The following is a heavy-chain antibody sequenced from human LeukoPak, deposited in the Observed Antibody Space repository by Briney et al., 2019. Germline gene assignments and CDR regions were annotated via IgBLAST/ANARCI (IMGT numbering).Heavy chain of an antibody. D-gene: IGHD1-26*01. CDR1: EFTFSSYS. CDR2: ISGSSSDI. CDR3: ARRGYHDYSGFDY. Sequence: GGSLRLSCAGSEFTFSSYSMNWVRQAPGKGLEWVSSISGSSSDIYYADSVKGRFTISRDNAKNSPYLQMKSLRAEDTAVYYCARRGYHDYSGFDYWGQGTLVTVSS. V-gene: IGHV3-21*01. J-gene: IGHJ4*02.